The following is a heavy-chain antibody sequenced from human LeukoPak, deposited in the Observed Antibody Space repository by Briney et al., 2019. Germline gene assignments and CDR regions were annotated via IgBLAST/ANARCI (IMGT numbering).Heavy chain of an antibody. Sequence: PGGSLRLSCAASGFTFGSVAMSWVRQAPGKGLEWVSGINGGGGTIYYADSVKGRFTISRDNSKNTLYLQMNSLRAEDTAVYYCAKDNYYDSSGYYGDAFDIWGQGTMVTVSS. V-gene: IGHV3-23*01. D-gene: IGHD3-22*01. CDR2: INGGGGTI. CDR3: AKDNYYDSSGYYGDAFDI. CDR1: GFTFGSVA. J-gene: IGHJ3*02.